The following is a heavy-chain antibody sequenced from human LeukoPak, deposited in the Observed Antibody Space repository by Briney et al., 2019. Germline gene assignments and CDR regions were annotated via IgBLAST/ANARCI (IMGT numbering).Heavy chain of an antibody. CDR2: INHNGNVN. D-gene: IGHD3-16*01. Sequence: GGSLRLSCAASGFTFSSYWMNWARQASGKGLEWVASINHNGNVNYYVDSVKGRFTISGDNAKNSLYLQMSNLRAEDTAVYFCARGGGLDVWGQGATVTVSS. J-gene: IGHJ6*02. V-gene: IGHV3-7*03. CDR1: GFTFSSYW. CDR3: ARGGGLDV.